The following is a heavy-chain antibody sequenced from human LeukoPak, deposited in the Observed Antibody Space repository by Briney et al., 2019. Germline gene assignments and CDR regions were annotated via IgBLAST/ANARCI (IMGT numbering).Heavy chain of an antibody. CDR2: IKEDGTET. J-gene: IGHJ4*02. CDR3: AKEGRSLQTY. CDR1: GFMFSSNW. D-gene: IGHD5-24*01. V-gene: IGHV3-7*03. Sequence: GGSLRLSCAASGFMFSSNWMSWVRLAPGKGLEWVANIKEDGTETYYVDSVKGRFTISRDNAKNSLHLQMNSLRVEDTAVYYCAKEGRSLQTYWGQGTLVTVSS.